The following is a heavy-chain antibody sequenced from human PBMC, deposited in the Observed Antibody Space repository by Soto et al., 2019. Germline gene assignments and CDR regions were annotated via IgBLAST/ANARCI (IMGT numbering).Heavy chain of an antibody. J-gene: IGHJ3*02. CDR3: ARRSIVATIADAFDI. V-gene: IGHV3-53*01. D-gene: IGHD5-12*01. CDR1: GFTVSSNY. Sequence: GGSLRLSCAASGFTVSSNYMSWVRQAPGKGLEWVSVIYSGGSTYYADSVKGRFTISRDNSKNTLYLQMNSLRAEDTAVYYCARRSIVATIADAFDIWGQGTMVTVSS. CDR2: IYSGGST.